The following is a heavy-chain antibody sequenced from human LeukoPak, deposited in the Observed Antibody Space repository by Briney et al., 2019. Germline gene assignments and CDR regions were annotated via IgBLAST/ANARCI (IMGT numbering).Heavy chain of an antibody. J-gene: IGHJ4*02. V-gene: IGHV3-74*01. CDR1: GFNFNDYD. D-gene: IGHD3-16*01. CDR2: VNSDGSGT. Sequence: GGSLRLSCAASGFNFNDYDINWVRLVPGKGLGWVSHVNSDGSGTDYADSVKGRFTISRDNAKNTLYLQMNSLRVEDTAVYYCVCLGLGGLSLDWGQGTLVTVSS. CDR3: VCLGLGGLSLD.